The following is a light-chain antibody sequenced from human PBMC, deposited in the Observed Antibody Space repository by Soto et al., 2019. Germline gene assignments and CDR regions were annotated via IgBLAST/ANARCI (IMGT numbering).Light chain of an antibody. J-gene: IGKJ1*01. V-gene: IGKV1-9*01. CDR2: AAS. Sequence: DIQMTQSPSSLSASVGDRVTITCRASQDIGIYLAWYQQKPGKAPNLLIYAASSLQRGVPSRFSGIGSGTDFTLTIRSLQPEDFATYHCQQLSSYPVTFGQGTKVDIK. CDR3: QQLSSYPVT. CDR1: QDIGIY.